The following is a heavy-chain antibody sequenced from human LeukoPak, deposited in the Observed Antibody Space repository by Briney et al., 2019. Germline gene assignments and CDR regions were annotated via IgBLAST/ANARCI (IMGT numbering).Heavy chain of an antibody. CDR2: INPNSGGT. D-gene: IGHD5-18*01. CDR3: ARSLQLWFGDAFDI. Sequence: EASVKVSCKTSGYTFTGYYMHWVRQAPGQGLEWMGWINPNSGGTKYAQKFQGRVTMTRDTSISTAYMELSRLSSDDSAVYYCARSLQLWFGDAFDIWGQGTMLTVSS. CDR1: GYTFTGYY. J-gene: IGHJ3*02. V-gene: IGHV1-2*02.